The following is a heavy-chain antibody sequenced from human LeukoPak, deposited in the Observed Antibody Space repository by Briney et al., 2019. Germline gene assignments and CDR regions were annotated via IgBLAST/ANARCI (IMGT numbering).Heavy chain of an antibody. V-gene: IGHV3-7*01. Sequence: PSGGSLRLSCAASGIIFSNYWMSWVRQAPGKGLEWVANIKQDGSEKYYVDSVKGRFTISRDNAKNSLYLQMNSLRAEDTAVYYCATSFSTPANYWGQGTLVTVSS. CDR3: ATSFSTPANY. CDR1: GIIFSNYW. J-gene: IGHJ4*02. CDR2: IKQDGSEK. D-gene: IGHD2-2*01.